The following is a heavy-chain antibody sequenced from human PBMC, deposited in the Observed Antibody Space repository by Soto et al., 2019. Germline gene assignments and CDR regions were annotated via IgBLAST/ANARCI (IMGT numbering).Heavy chain of an antibody. D-gene: IGHD6-13*01. CDR3: ARAGANSSSNYLDY. CDR2: TYYRSKWNN. V-gene: IGHV6-1*01. Sequence: PSQTLSLTCAISGDSVSSNSAAWNWVRPSPSRGLEWLGRTYYRSKWNNDYAVSVKRRLTINPDTSKNQFSLQLNSVTPEDTAVYSCARAGANSSSNYLDYWGKGTLVTVSS. CDR1: GDSVSSNSAA. J-gene: IGHJ4*02.